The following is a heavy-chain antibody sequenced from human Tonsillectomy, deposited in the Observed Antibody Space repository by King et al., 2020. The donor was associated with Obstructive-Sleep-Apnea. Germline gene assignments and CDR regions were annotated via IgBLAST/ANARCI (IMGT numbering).Heavy chain of an antibody. CDR2: ISYDGSNK. D-gene: IGHD5-24*01. J-gene: IGHJ4*02. V-gene: IGHV3-30*04. CDR3: ARNREDAILDFDY. Sequence: VQLVESGGGVVQPGRSLRLSCAASGFTFSSYAMHWVRQAPGKGLEWVAVISYDGSNKYYADSVKGRFTISRDNSKNTLYLQMNSLRDEDTAVYYCARNREDAILDFDYWGQGTLVTVSS. CDR1: GFTFSSYA.